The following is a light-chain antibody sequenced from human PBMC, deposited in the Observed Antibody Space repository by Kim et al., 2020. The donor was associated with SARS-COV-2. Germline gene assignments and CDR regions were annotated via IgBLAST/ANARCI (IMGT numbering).Light chain of an antibody. CDR3: QQYGNPPHT. Sequence: EIVLTQSPGILSLSPGERATLSCRASQSLGNTYLAWFQQKPGQAPRLLVYGASSRATGIPDRFSGSGSGTDFSLTISRLEPEDFAVYYWQQYGNPPHTFGQGTKLEI. J-gene: IGKJ2*01. CDR1: QSLGNTY. CDR2: GAS. V-gene: IGKV3-20*01.